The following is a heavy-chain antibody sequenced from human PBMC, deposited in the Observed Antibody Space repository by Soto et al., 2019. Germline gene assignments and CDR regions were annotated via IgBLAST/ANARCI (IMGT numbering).Heavy chain of an antibody. CDR3: AQMTPFDFKGYYFDY. Sequence: QITLKESGPTLVKPTQTLTLTCTLSGFSLSTTPVGVGWIRQPPGQALEWLALIYWDDDRRYIPSLKNRLNITKDSSGGHVVLTMTHMHPVDKCTYYCAQMTPFDFKGYYFDYWGPGILVTVSS. CDR2: IYWDDDR. V-gene: IGHV2-5*02. CDR1: GFSLSTTPVG. D-gene: IGHD3-9*01. J-gene: IGHJ4*02.